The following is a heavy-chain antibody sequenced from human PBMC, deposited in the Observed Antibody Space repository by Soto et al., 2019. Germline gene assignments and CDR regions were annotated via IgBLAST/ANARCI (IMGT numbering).Heavy chain of an antibody. V-gene: IGHV3-23*01. J-gene: IGHJ1*01. CDR1: GFTFSTYA. CDR2: ISGSGGST. D-gene: IGHD3-22*01. CDR3: AKGPGYYDSSGAH. Sequence: EVQLLESGGRLVQPGGSLRLSCAASGFTFSTYAMSWVRQAPGKGLEWVSAISGSGGSTYYADSVKGRFTISRDNSKNTLYLQMNSLRAEDTAVYYCAKGPGYYDSSGAHWGQGTLVTVSS.